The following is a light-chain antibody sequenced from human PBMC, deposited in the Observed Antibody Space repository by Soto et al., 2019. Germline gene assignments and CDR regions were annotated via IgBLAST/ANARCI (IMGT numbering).Light chain of an antibody. Sequence: EIVLTQSPGTLSLSPGERATLSCRASQSISNSRLAWYQQKPGQAPRLLIYGASSRATGIPDRFSGSGSGTDFTLTISRLEPEDFAVHYCQQYGDSSTFGQGTRLEI. CDR3: QQYGDSST. CDR1: QSISNSR. CDR2: GAS. J-gene: IGKJ1*01. V-gene: IGKV3-20*01.